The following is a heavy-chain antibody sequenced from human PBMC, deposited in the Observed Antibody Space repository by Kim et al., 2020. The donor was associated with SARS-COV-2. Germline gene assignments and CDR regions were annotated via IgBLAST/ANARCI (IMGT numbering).Heavy chain of an antibody. V-gene: IGHV3-23*01. CDR2: ST. Sequence: STDYACYEKGRCTHSRENSKNTMYLQMNSLRAEDTAVYYCAKESGLSRGPWGQGTLVTVSS. D-gene: IGHD3-10*01. J-gene: IGHJ5*02. CDR3: AKESGLSRGP.